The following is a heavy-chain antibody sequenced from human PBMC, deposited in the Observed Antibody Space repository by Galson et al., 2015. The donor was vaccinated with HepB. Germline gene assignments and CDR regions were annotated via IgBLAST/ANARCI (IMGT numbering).Heavy chain of an antibody. CDR1: GGTFSSYA. CDR2: IIPIFGTA. J-gene: IGHJ6*02. CDR3: ARETAPSSINDYYYYYGMDV. V-gene: IGHV1-69*06. D-gene: IGHD6-6*01. Sequence: SVKVSCKASGGTFSSYAISWVRQAPGQGLEWMGGIIPIFGTANYAQKFQGRVTITADKSTSTAYMELSSLRSEDTAVYYCARETAPSSINDYYYYYGMDVWGQGTTVTVSS.